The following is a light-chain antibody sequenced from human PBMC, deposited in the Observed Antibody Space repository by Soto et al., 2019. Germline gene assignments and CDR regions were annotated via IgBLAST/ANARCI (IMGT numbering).Light chain of an antibody. CDR3: QQSYSTPPEWT. CDR1: QSISSY. V-gene: IGKV1-39*01. J-gene: IGKJ1*01. CDR2: AAS. Sequence: DIQMTQSPSSLSASVGDRVTITCRASQSISSYLNWYQQKPGKAPKLLIYAASSLQSGVPSRFSGSGSGTDFTLTISSLQHEDFATYYCQQSYSTPPEWTFGQGTKVEIK.